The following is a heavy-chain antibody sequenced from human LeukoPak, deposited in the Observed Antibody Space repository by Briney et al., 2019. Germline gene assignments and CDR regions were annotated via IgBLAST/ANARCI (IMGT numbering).Heavy chain of an antibody. Sequence: GGSLRLSCAASGFTFSSYAMSWVRQAPGKGLEWVSGISGRGGSTYYADSVKGRFTISRDNSKNTLYLQMNSLRAEDTAVYYCAKTSTDWLSDYFDYWGQGTLVTVPS. V-gene: IGHV3-23*01. J-gene: IGHJ4*02. CDR1: GFTFSSYA. D-gene: IGHD3-9*01. CDR2: ISGRGGST. CDR3: AKTSTDWLSDYFDY.